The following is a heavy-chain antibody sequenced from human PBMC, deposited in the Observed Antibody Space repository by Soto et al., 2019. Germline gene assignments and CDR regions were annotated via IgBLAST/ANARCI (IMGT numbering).Heavy chain of an antibody. J-gene: IGHJ4*02. CDR3: ARIRIAAAGTSFFGVFGY. D-gene: IGHD6-13*01. CDR2: IDWDDDK. CDR1: GFSLSTSGMC. V-gene: IGHV2-70*11. Sequence: GSGPTLVNPTQTLTLTCTWSGFSLSTSGMCVSWIRQPPGKALEWLARIDWDDDKYYSTSLKTRLTISKDTSKNQVVLTMTNMDPVDTATYYCARIRIAAAGTSFFGVFGYWGQGTLVTVSS.